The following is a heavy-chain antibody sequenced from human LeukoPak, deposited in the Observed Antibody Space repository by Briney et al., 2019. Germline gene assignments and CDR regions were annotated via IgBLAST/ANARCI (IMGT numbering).Heavy chain of an antibody. D-gene: IGHD1-26*01. V-gene: IGHV3-53*01. CDR3: ARNSGSRAIDY. CDR1: GLIVSSNY. J-gene: IGHJ4*02. Sequence: GGSLRLSCAAPGLIVSSNYMSWVRQAPGKGLEWVSLMYSGGSTYYADSVKGRFTISRDNSKNTLSLQMNSLRAEDTAVYYCARNSGSRAIDYWGQGTLVTVSS. CDR2: MYSGGST.